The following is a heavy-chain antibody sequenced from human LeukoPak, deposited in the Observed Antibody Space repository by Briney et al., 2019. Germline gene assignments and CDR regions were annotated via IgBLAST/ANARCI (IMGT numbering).Heavy chain of an antibody. Sequence: SETLSLTCTVSGGSISSSSYDWGWIRQPPGKGLEWIGSIYYSGSTYYNPSLKSRVTISVDTSKNQFSLKLSSVTAADTAVYYCARRSNYYDSGNYFDYWGQGTLVTVSS. J-gene: IGHJ4*02. CDR1: GGSISSSSYD. V-gene: IGHV4-39*01. D-gene: IGHD3-22*01. CDR3: ARRSNYYDSGNYFDY. CDR2: IYYSGST.